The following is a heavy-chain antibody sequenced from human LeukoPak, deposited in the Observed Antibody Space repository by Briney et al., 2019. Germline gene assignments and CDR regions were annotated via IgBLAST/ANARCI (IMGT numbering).Heavy chain of an antibody. V-gene: IGHV4-39*07. J-gene: IGHJ6*03. CDR1: GGSITASSFY. D-gene: IGHD3-16*02. CDR2: VHYSGTT. CDR3: AKDRTCIWGNYRPGGDYYYMDV. Sequence: SETLSLTCSVSGGSITASSFYWAWIRQSPGKGLEWIGSVHYSGTTFYNPSLKGRVIISVDTSMNQLSLQLSSVTVADTATYYCAKDRTCIWGNYRPGGDYYYMDVWGKGTTVTVSS.